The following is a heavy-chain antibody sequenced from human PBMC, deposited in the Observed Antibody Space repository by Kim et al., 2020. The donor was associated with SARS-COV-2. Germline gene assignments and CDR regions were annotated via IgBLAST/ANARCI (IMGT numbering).Heavy chain of an antibody. CDR3: ARINAVAGIRYWYFDL. CDR1: GYTFTGYY. Sequence: ASVKVSCKASGYTFTGYYMHWVRQAPGQGLEWMGRINPNSGGTNYAQKFQGRVTMTRDTSISTAYMELSRLRSDDTAVYYCARINAVAGIRYWYFDLWGRGTLVTVSS. V-gene: IGHV1-2*06. CDR2: INPNSGGT. J-gene: IGHJ2*01. D-gene: IGHD6-19*01.